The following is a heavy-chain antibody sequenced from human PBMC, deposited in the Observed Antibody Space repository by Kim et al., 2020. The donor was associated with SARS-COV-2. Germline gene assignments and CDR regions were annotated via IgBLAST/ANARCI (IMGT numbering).Heavy chain of an antibody. D-gene: IGHD6-19*01. CDR1: GYSFTSYW. J-gene: IGHJ6*02. CDR2: IYPGDSDT. V-gene: IGHV5-51*01. CDR3: AIGSGWAYYYYGMDV. Sequence: GESLKISCKGSGYSFTSYWIGWVRQMPGKGLEWMGIIYPGDSDTRYSPSFQGQVTISADKSISTAYLQWSSLKASDTAMYYCAIGSGWAYYYYGMDVWGQGTTVTVSS.